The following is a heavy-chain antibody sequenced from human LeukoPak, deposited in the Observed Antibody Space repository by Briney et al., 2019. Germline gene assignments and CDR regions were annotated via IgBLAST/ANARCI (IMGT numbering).Heavy chain of an antibody. J-gene: IGHJ4*02. CDR2: IRPCNSRT. D-gene: IGHD2-15*01. Sequence: GESLKISCKGSGYTFTSHWIAWVRQMPGKCLEWMEIIRPCNSRTRYSPSFESQVTISADKSISTAYLQWSSLEASDTAIYYCARRYCSGTTCYNFDLWGQGTMVTVPS. CDR1: GYTFTSHW. V-gene: IGHV5-51*01. CDR3: ARRYCSGTTCYNFDL.